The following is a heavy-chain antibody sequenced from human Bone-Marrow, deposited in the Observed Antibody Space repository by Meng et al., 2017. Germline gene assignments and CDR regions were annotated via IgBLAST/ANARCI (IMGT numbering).Heavy chain of an antibody. Sequence: ASVKVSCKASGYTFTSYDINWVRQTTGQGLEWMGWMNPKSGNTGYAQKFQGRVTMTRNTSISTAYMELSSLRSEATAVYYCARARGDGSGSYYPPNFDSWGQGTLVTVSS. D-gene: IGHD3-10*01. CDR3: ARARGDGSGSYYPPNFDS. J-gene: IGHJ4*02. CDR1: GYTFTSYD. V-gene: IGHV1-8*01. CDR2: MNPKSGNT.